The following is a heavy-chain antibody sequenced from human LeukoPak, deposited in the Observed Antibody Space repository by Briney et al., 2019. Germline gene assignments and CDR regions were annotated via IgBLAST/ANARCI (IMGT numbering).Heavy chain of an antibody. Sequence: SXXXXXWXXIRQPTGKGLEWIGYIYYSGSTNYNPSLKSRVTISVDTSKNQFSLKLSSVTAADTAVYYCARGRPAAAAFDYWGRGTLVTVSS. CDR2: IYYSGST. J-gene: IGHJ4*02. CDR3: ARGRPAAAAFDY. D-gene: IGHD2-2*01. V-gene: IGHV4-59*01. CDR1: SXXXXX.